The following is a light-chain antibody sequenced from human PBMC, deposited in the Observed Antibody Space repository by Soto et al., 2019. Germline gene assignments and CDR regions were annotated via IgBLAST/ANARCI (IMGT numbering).Light chain of an antibody. V-gene: IGLV2-14*03. J-gene: IGLJ2*01. Sequence: QCALTQPASVSGSPGQSITVSCIGTSSDIGGYNYVSWYQQHPGKAPKLMIHDVSNRPSGVSDRFSGSKSGNTASLTISGLQADDEAYYYCSSYASSNTQVFGGGTKLTVL. CDR1: SSDIGGYNY. CDR3: SSYASSNTQV. CDR2: DVS.